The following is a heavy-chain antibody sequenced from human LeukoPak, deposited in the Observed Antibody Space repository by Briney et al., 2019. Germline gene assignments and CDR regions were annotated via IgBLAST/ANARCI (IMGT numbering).Heavy chain of an antibody. CDR2: ISWNSGSI. D-gene: IGHD3-22*01. V-gene: IGHV3-9*03. CDR1: GFTFDDYA. CDR3: AKASDSSGYLDY. Sequence: GGSLGLSCAASGFTFDDYAMHWVRQAPGKGLEWVSGISWNSGSIGYADSVKGRFTISRDNAKNSLYLQMNSLRAEDMALYYCAKASDSSGYLDYWGQGTLVTVSS. J-gene: IGHJ4*02.